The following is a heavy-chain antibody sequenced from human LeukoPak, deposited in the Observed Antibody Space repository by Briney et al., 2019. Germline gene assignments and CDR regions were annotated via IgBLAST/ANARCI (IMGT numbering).Heavy chain of an antibody. D-gene: IGHD6-6*01. J-gene: IGHJ4*02. V-gene: IGHV4-34*01. CDR3: ASGIAARLFDY. CDR2: INHSGST. CDR1: GGSFGGYY. Sequence: SETLSLTCAVYGGSFGGYYWSWIRQPPGKGLEWIGEINHSGSTNYNPSLKSRVTISVDTSKNQFSLKLSSVTAADTAVYFCASGIAARLFDYWGQGTLVTVSS.